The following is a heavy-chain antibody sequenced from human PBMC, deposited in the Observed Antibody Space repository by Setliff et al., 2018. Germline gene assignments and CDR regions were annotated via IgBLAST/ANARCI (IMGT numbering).Heavy chain of an antibody. CDR1: GYSISSGYY. Sequence: SETLSLTCAVSGYSISSGYYWGWIRQPPGKGLEWIGSIYHSGSTYYNPSLKSRVTISVDTSKNQFSLKLSSVTAADTAVYYCARESGSYYFRAFDIWGQGTMVTVSS. J-gene: IGHJ3*02. CDR3: ARESGSYYFRAFDI. D-gene: IGHD1-26*01. V-gene: IGHV4-38-2*02. CDR2: IYHSGST.